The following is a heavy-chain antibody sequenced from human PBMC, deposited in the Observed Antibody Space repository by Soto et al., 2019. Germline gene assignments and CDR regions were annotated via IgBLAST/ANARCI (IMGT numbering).Heavy chain of an antibody. CDR1: GFTFSSYA. CDR2: ISYDGSNK. Sequence: QVQLVESGGGVVQPGRSLRLSCAASGFTFSSYAMHWVRQAPGKGLEWVAVISYDGSNKYYADSVKGRFTISRDHSKNPVFLQKKHLRAEDTAVEYCSRPLLKSDYQWGYLRLRGRGPLVTVSS. D-gene: IGHD4-17*01. J-gene: IGHJ2*01. CDR3: SRPLLKSDYQWGYLRL. V-gene: IGHV3-30-3*01.